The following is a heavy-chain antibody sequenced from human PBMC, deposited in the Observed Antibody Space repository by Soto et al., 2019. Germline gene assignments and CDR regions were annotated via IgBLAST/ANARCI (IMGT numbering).Heavy chain of an antibody. Sequence: QVQLVESGGGVVQPGRSLRLSCAATRFTFSSYGVHWVRQAPGKGLEWVAVIWYDGSNKYYADSVKGRFTISRDNSKNTLYLQMNSLRAEDTAVYYCARGGKWELSTPFDYWGQGTLVTVSS. D-gene: IGHD1-26*01. CDR2: IWYDGSNK. CDR1: RFTFSSYG. V-gene: IGHV3-33*01. J-gene: IGHJ4*02. CDR3: ARGGKWELSTPFDY.